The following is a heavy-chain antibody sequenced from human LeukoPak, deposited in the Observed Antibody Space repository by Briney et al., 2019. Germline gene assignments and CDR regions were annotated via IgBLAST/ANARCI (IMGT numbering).Heavy chain of an antibody. CDR2: ISSSSSYI. D-gene: IGHD3-10*01. J-gene: IGHJ4*02. CDR3: AKDGSILPKWFGELTPPHPLDY. Sequence: GGSLRLSCAASGFTFSSYRMNWVRQAPGKGLEWVSSISSSSSYIYYADSVKGRFTISRDNSKNTLYLQMNSLRAEDTAVYYCAKDGSILPKWFGELTPPHPLDYWGQGTLVTVSS. V-gene: IGHV3-21*01. CDR1: GFTFSSYR.